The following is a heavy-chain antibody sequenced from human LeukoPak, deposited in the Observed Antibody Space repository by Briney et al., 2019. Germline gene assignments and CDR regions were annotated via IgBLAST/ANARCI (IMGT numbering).Heavy chain of an antibody. Sequence: SVKVSCKASGGTFSSYAISWVRQAPGQGLEWMEGIIPIFGTANYAQKFQGRVTITTDESTSTAYMELSSLRSEDTAVYYCARSPVVVVAATRDSYYYYMDVWGKGTTVTVSS. D-gene: IGHD2-15*01. V-gene: IGHV1-69*05. CDR1: GGTFSSYA. CDR2: IIPIFGTA. J-gene: IGHJ6*03. CDR3: ARSPVVVVAATRDSYYYYMDV.